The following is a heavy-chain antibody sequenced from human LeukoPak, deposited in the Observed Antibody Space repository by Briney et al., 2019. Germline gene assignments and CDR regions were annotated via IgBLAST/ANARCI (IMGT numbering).Heavy chain of an antibody. CDR2: ISGSGGST. V-gene: IGHV3-23*01. Sequence: GALLLYFAGSGCTFRSYAMGWVRPAPGEGLGGGSAISGSGGSTYYADSVKGPFTISRDNSKNTLYLQMNSLRAEDTAVYYCAKDYSSGWEQISYYFDYWGQGTLVTVSS. D-gene: IGHD6-19*01. CDR3: AKDYSSGWEQISYYFDY. CDR1: GCTFRSYA. J-gene: IGHJ4*02.